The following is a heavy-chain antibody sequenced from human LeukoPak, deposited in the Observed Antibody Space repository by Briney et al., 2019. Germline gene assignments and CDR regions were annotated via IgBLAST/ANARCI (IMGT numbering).Heavy chain of an antibody. CDR1: GYTFTNYY. Sequence: ASVKVSCKASGYTFTNYYMHWVRQAPGQGPEWMGWMNPKSGGTKYAQKFQGRVTMTRDTSTSTAYMELSGLTFDDTAVYYCARPRTSGWIHDVYDIWGQGTMVTVPS. D-gene: IGHD6-19*01. CDR2: MNPKSGGT. CDR3: ARPRTSGWIHDVYDI. V-gene: IGHV1-2*02. J-gene: IGHJ3*02.